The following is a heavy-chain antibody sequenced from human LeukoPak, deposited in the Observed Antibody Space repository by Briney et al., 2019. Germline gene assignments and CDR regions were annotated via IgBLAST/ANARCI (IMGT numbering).Heavy chain of an antibody. V-gene: IGHV3-23*01. CDR1: VYTFSCDA. J-gene: IGHJ3*02. CDR3: TRELSSWDAFDI. Sequence: GGCLRLCCGVYVYTFSCDAMGWGRQAPAKGVEWVSAISGGGGRTSDADSVKGRFTISRDHSKNSLYLQLNSLRAEDTALYYCTRELSSWDAFDIWLQGTMDTVSS. CDR2: ISGGGGRT. D-gene: IGHD3-16*02.